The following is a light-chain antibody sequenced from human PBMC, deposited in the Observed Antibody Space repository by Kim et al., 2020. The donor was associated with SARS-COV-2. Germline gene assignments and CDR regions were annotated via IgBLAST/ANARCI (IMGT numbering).Light chain of an antibody. CDR3: QQYASSPKT. CDR1: QSVGNNY. J-gene: IGKJ1*01. CDR2: GAS. V-gene: IGKV3-20*01. Sequence: SPGERATLSCRASQSVGNNYLAWHQQKPGQAPRLLIYGASSRATGIPDRFSGSGSGTDFTLTISRLEPEDFAVYYCQQYASSPKTFGQGTKVDIK.